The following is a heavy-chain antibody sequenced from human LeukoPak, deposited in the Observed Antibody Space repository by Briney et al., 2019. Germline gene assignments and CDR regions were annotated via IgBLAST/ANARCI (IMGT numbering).Heavy chain of an antibody. CDR2: ISAYNGNT. CDR3: ARGHDFWSGSAKTFDY. CDR1: GYTFTSYD. Sequence: ASVKVSCKASGYTFTSYDINWVRQATGQGLEWMGWISAYNGNTNYAQKLQGRVTMTTDTSTSTAYMELRSLRSDDTAVYYCARGHDFWSGSAKTFDYWGQGTLVTVSS. D-gene: IGHD3-3*01. J-gene: IGHJ4*02. V-gene: IGHV1-18*01.